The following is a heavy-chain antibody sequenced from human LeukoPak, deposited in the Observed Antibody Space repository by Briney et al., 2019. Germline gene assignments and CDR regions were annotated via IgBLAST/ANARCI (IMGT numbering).Heavy chain of an antibody. CDR2: ITSTGEST. J-gene: IGHJ4*02. V-gene: IGHV3-23*01. CDR1: EFTFSIYA. Sequence: GGSLRLSCVASEFTFSIYAMSWVRQAPGRGLEWVASITSTGESTWYAGSVKGRFTISRDNSKYTVYLQMNSLRAEDTAIYYCAKDRPNYFGTNGHYYRRDGDFWGQGTLVTVSS. CDR3: AKDRPNYFGTNGHYYRRDGDF. D-gene: IGHD3-22*01.